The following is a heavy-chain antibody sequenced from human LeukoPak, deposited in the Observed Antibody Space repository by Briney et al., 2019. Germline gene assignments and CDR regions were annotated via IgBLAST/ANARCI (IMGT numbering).Heavy chain of an antibody. Sequence: GGSLRLSCAVSGFSIGNYGMHWVRQAPDKGLEWVAMISHDGGAKHYGDSVKGRLTISRDNSENTLYLQMNSRRVEDTAVYYCARDWGSSGWYNWFDPWGQGTLVTVSS. CDR1: GFSIGNYG. J-gene: IGHJ5*02. CDR3: ARDWGSSGWYNWFDP. D-gene: IGHD6-19*01. V-gene: IGHV3-30*03. CDR2: ISHDGGAK.